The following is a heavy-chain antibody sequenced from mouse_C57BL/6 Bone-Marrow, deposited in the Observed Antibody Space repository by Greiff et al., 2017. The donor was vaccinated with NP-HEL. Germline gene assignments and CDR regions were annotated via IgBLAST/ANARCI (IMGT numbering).Heavy chain of an antibody. Sequence: QVQLQQPGAELVKPGASVKLSCKASGYTFTSYWMHWVKQRPGRGLEWIGRIDPNSGGTKYNEKFKSKATLTVDKPSSTSYIQLSSLTSEDSAVYYCARQLWYWYFDVWVTGTTVTVSS. CDR1: GYTFTSYW. D-gene: IGHD2-1*01. J-gene: IGHJ1*03. CDR3: ARQLWYWYFDV. V-gene: IGHV1-72*01. CDR2: IDPNSGGT.